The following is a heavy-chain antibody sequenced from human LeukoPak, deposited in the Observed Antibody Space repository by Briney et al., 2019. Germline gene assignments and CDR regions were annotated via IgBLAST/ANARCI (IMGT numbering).Heavy chain of an antibody. CDR3: ATSILTGYFTPDY. Sequence: GASVKVSCKASGGTFSSYAISWERQAPGQGLEWMGWISAYNGNTNYAQKLQGRVTMTTDTSTSTAYMELRSLRSDDTAVYYCATSILTGYFTPDYWGQGTLVTVSS. CDR1: GGTFSSYA. J-gene: IGHJ4*02. D-gene: IGHD3-9*01. V-gene: IGHV1-18*01. CDR2: ISAYNGNT.